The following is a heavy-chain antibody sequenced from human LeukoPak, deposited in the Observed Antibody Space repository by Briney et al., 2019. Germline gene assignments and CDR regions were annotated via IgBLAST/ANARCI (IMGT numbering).Heavy chain of an antibody. CDR1: GGSISSGDYY. CDR3: ARPYYYDSRIDP. CDR2: MYYSGST. V-gene: IGHV4-30-4*01. J-gene: IGHJ5*02. D-gene: IGHD3-22*01. Sequence: SQTLSLTCTVSGGSISSGDYYWSWIRQPPGKSLEWIGYMYYSGSTYYNPSLKSRATISVDTSKNQFSLKLSSVTAADTAVYYCARPYYYDSRIDPWGQGTLVTVSS.